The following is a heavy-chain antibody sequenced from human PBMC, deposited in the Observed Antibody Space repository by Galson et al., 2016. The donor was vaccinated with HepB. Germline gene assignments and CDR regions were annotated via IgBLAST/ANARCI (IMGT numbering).Heavy chain of an antibody. CDR1: GGSISSADYY. J-gene: IGHJ3*02. CDR3: ASSRLYDAFDI. V-gene: IGHV4-30-4*01. D-gene: IGHD2-2*01. CDR2: IYYSGST. Sequence: LSLTFTVSGGSISSADYYWSWIRQPPGKGLEWIGYIYYSGSTYYNPSLKSRVTISVDTSTKQFSLKLSSVTAADTAVYYCASSRLYDAFDIWGRGTMVTVSS.